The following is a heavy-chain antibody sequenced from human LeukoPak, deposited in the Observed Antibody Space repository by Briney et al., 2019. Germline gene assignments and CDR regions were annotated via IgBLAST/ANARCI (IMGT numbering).Heavy chain of an antibody. D-gene: IGHD3-22*01. CDR2: IWFDGSNK. Sequence: GRSLRLSCAASGLSFSRYGMHWVRQAPGKGLEWVAVIWFDGSNKYYADSVKGRFTISRDNSKNTLYLQMNSLRAEDTAVYYCARGYYHDSSGYYSFGGAFDIWGQGTMVTVSS. CDR3: ARGYYHDSSGYYSFGGAFDI. CDR1: GLSFSRYG. J-gene: IGHJ3*02. V-gene: IGHV3-33*01.